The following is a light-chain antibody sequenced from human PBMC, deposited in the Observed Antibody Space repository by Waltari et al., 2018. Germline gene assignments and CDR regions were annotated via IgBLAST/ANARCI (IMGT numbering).Light chain of an antibody. V-gene: IGKV1-5*03. Sequence: DIQMTQSPSTLSASVGDRVTITCRASQSISSWLAWYQQKPGKAPKLLIYKASSLESGVPSRFSGSGSGTEFTLTISSLQPDDFATYYCQQSYSTPRTFGQGTKLDIK. J-gene: IGKJ2*01. CDR3: QQSYSTPRT. CDR2: KAS. CDR1: QSISSW.